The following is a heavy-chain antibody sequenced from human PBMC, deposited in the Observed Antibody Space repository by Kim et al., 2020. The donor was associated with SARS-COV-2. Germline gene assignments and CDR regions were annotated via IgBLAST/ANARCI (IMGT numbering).Heavy chain of an antibody. CDR2: ISANGGST. CDR3: AKDGRYCSNGNCYGWYLDY. J-gene: IGHJ4*02. V-gene: IGHV3-23*01. D-gene: IGHD2-15*01. Sequence: GGSLRLSCAASGFTFSSYSMNWVRQAPGKGLQWVSFISANGGSTYYADSVKGRFTISRDNSRNTLYLQMNSLRAEDTAVYYCAKDGRYCSNGNCYGWYLDYWGQGTLVTVSS. CDR1: GFTFSSYS.